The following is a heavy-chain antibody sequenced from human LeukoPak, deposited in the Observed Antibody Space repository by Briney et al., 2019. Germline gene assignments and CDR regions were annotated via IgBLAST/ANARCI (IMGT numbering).Heavy chain of an antibody. V-gene: IGHV4-59*01. J-gene: IGHJ4*02. CDR1: GGSISSYY. D-gene: IGHD6-6*01. Sequence: SETLSLTCTVSGGSISSYYWNWIRQPPGKGLEWIGYMYYSGSSNYNPSLRSRVTISVDTSKNQFSLKLTSVAAADTAVYFCARLSRGSSAGFDYWGQGILVTVSS. CDR3: ARLSRGSSAGFDY. CDR2: MYYSGSS.